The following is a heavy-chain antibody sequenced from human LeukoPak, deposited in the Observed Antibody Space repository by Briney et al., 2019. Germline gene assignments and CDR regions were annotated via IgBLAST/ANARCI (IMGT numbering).Heavy chain of an antibody. CDR1: GFTFSSYW. V-gene: IGHV3-74*01. CDR2: INSDGSTT. Sequence: GGSLRLSCAASGFTFSSYWMHWVRQAPGKGLVWVSRINSDGSTTSYADSVKGRFTISRDNAKNTVYLQMNSLRVEDTAVYYCTRDITLTRGGRSDYWGQGTLVTVSS. D-gene: IGHD3-10*01. CDR3: TRDITLTRGGRSDY. J-gene: IGHJ4*02.